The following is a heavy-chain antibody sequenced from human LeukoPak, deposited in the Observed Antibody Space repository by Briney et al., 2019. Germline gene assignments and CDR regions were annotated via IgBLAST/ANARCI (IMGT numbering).Heavy chain of an antibody. CDR3: AKNLPVVASYFDY. D-gene: IGHD2-15*01. V-gene: IGHV3-23*01. CDR1: GFTFNTYT. CDR2: ISGSGGST. Sequence: GSLRPSLAASGFTFNTYTMNWGRQAPGKGVEGVSAISGSGGSTYYADSVKGRFTISRDNSKNTLYLQMNSLRAEDTAVYYCAKNLPVVASYFDYWGQGTLVTVSS. J-gene: IGHJ4*02.